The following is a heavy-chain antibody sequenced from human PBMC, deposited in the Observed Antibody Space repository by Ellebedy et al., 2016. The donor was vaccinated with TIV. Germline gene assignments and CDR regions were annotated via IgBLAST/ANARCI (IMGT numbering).Heavy chain of an antibody. CDR1: GFTFSSYA. Sequence: GESLKISCAASGFTFSSYAMSWVRQAPGKGLEWVAVISYDGSNKYYADSVKGRFTISRDNSKNTLYLQMNSLRAEDTAVYYCARGDSGYDSLDYWGQGTLVTVSS. J-gene: IGHJ4*02. V-gene: IGHV3-30-3*01. CDR2: ISYDGSNK. D-gene: IGHD5-12*01. CDR3: ARGDSGYDSLDY.